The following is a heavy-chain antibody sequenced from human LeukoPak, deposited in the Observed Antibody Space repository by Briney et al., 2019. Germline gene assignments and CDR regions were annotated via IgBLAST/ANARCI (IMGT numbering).Heavy chain of an antibody. D-gene: IGHD1-26*01. J-gene: IGHJ4*02. CDR3: ASSPGGSYYS. CDR2: TRNKANSYTT. CDR1: GFTFSDHY. V-gene: IGHV3-72*01. Sequence: GGSLRLSCAASGFTFSDHYMDWVRQAPGKGLEWVGRTRNKANSYTTEYAASVKGRFTISRDDSKNSLYLQMNSLKTEDTAVYYCASSPGGSYYSWGQGTLVTVSS.